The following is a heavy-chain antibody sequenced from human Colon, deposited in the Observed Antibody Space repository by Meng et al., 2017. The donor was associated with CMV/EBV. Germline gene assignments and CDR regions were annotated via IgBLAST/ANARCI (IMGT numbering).Heavy chain of an antibody. CDR1: GFPFTEFA. Sequence: GGSLRRSCAASGFPFTEFAMTWVRPAPGKGLEWVSGISASGGSTYYADSVKGRFTVSRDNGKNTQYLQINSLTVEDTATYYCVTWLGDPFVDYWGQGTLVTVSS. CDR2: ISASGGST. V-gene: IGHV3-23*01. CDR3: VTWLGDPFVDY. J-gene: IGHJ4*02. D-gene: IGHD3-10*01.